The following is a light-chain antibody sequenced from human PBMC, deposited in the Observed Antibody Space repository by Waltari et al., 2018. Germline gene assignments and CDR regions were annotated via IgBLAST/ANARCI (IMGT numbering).Light chain of an antibody. CDR1: SNDVGGYNF. CDR3: CSYAGSNYFYV. V-gene: IGLV2-8*01. Sequence: QSALTQPPSASGSPGQSVTISCAGTSNDVGGYNFFSWYQQHPGKAPKLMIFEVNQRPSGVPDRFSGSKSGNTASLTVSGLQAEDEADYYCCSYAGSNYFYVFGTGTKVTVL. J-gene: IGLJ1*01. CDR2: EVN.